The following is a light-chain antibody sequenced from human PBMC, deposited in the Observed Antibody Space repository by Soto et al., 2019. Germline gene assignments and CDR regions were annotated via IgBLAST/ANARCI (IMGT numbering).Light chain of an antibody. CDR1: SSNIGNNA. CDR2: FDD. J-gene: IGLJ3*02. Sequence: QSVLTQPTSLSAAPRQRVTISCSGSSSNIGNNAVNWYQKFPGKAPKLLIHFDDRVASGVSDRFSGSKSGTSASLAISGIQYEDEAEYYCAAWDDSLTGPVFGGGTKLTVL. V-gene: IGLV1-36*01. CDR3: AAWDDSLTGPV.